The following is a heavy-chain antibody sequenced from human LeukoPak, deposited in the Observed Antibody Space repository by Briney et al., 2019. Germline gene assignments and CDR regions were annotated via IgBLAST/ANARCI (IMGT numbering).Heavy chain of an antibody. J-gene: IGHJ4*02. CDR1: GFTFSSYG. Sequence: GRSLRLSCAASGFTFSSYGMHWVRQAPGKGLEWVAVISYDGSNKYYADSVKCRFTISRDNSKNTLYLQMNSLRAEDTAVYYCAKGGSSQPNYFNYWGQGTLVTVSS. CDR2: ISYDGSNK. V-gene: IGHV3-30*18. D-gene: IGHD6-6*01. CDR3: AKGGSSQPNYFNY.